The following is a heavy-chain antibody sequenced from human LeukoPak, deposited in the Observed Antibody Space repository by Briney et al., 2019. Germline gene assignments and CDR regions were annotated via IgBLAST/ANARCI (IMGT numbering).Heavy chain of an antibody. CDR2: ISSSGSTI. Sequence: PGGSLRLSCAASGFTFSSYEMNWVRQAPGKGLEWVSYISSSGSTIYYADSVKGRFTISRDNAKNSLYLQMNSLRVEDTAVYFCARIYLRHFDSWAQGTLVTVSS. CDR1: GFTFSSYE. J-gene: IGHJ4*02. D-gene: IGHD3-9*01. CDR3: ARIYLRHFDS. V-gene: IGHV3-48*03.